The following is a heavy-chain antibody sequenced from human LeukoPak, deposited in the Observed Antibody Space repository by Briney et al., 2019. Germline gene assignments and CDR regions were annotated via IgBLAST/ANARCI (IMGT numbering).Heavy chain of an antibody. Sequence: GSLRLSCSASGFTFSNYAMNWVRQAPGKGLEWVSLIYGGGSTYYADSVKGRFTISRDNSKNTLYLQMNSLRAEDTAVYYCARRGDGGRSFDYWGQGTLVTVSS. CDR2: IYGGGST. CDR1: GFTFSNYA. J-gene: IGHJ4*02. CDR3: ARRGDGGRSFDY. V-gene: IGHV3-53*01. D-gene: IGHD4-23*01.